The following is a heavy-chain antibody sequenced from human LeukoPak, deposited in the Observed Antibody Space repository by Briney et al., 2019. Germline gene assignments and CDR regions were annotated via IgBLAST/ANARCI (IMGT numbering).Heavy chain of an antibody. CDR2: VTRTGST. CDR1: AGSFSGDS. J-gene: IGHJ2*01. D-gene: IGHD2/OR15-2a*01. CDR3: ARGDGVIGAIGIGSWYFNL. V-gene: IGHV4-34*01. Sequence: SETLSLTCVVSAGSFSGDSWSWIRQAPGKGLEWIGEVTRTGSTNYHPSLKSRVLISVDTSKSQFSLKVNSVTAADTGVYYCARGDGVIGAIGIGSWYFNLWGRGTLVAVSS.